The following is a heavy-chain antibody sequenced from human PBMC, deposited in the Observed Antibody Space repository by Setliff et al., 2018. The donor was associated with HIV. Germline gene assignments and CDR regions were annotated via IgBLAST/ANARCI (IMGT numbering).Heavy chain of an antibody. CDR1: GFSFRSYA. CDR3: ARNTDVDSVYRPFHI. D-gene: IGHD1-26*01. J-gene: IGHJ3*02. Sequence: GGSLRLSCAASGFSFRSYAMSWVRQAPGKGLEWVSGISSNGESTYYAGSVKGRFTISRDNSMNRLYLQITNLRGEDTAVYYCARNTDVDSVYRPFHIWGQGTMVTVSS. CDR2: ISSNGEST. V-gene: IGHV3-23*01.